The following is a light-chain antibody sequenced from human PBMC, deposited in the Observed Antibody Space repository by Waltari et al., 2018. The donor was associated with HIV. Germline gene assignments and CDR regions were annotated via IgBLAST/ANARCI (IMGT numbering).Light chain of an antibody. CDR3: QSYDSSLSVYVV. Sequence: QSVLTQPPSVSGAPGQRVTISCTGSSSNIGAGYDVHWYQQLPGTAPKLLIYYNSNRPSGVPDRFSGSKSGTSASLAITGLQAEDEADYYCQSYDSSLSVYVVFGGGTKLTVL. CDR2: YNS. CDR1: SSNIGAGYD. J-gene: IGLJ2*01. V-gene: IGLV1-40*01.